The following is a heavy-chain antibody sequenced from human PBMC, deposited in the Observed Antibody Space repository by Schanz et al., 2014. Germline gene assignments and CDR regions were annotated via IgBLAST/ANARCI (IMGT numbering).Heavy chain of an antibody. CDR1: GASISSSNW. Sequence: QVQLQESGPGLVKPSGTLSLTCAVSGASISSSNWWSWVRQPPGKGLEWIGEIYHSGSTNYNPSLKSRVTISVATSKNQFSLKLSSVTAADTAVYYCAKGMGYCSGGTCYDCYYYGLDVWGQGTTVTVSS. CDR2: IYHSGST. CDR3: AKGMGYCSGGTCYDCYYYGLDV. J-gene: IGHJ6*02. V-gene: IGHV4-4*02. D-gene: IGHD2-15*01.